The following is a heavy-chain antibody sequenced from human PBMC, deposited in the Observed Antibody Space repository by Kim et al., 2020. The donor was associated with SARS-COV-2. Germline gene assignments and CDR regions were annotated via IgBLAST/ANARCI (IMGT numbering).Heavy chain of an antibody. J-gene: IGHJ4*02. CDR2: ISAYNGNT. D-gene: IGHD3-22*01. Sequence: ASVKVSCKASGYTFTSYGISWVRQAPGQGLEWMGWISAYNGNTNYAQKLQGRVTMTTDTSTSTAYMELRSLRSDDTAVYYCARDSHPGYDSSGYYYLNPVDYWGQGTLVTVSS. CDR1: GYTFTSYG. CDR3: ARDSHPGYDSSGYYYLNPVDY. V-gene: IGHV1-18*01.